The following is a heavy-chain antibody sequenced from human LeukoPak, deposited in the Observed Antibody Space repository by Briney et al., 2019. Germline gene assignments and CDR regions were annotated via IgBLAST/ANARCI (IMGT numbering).Heavy chain of an antibody. Sequence: GGSLRLSCAASGFTFSNYCMHWVRQIPGKGLVWVSRICPDGTVTNYADSVKGRFTISRDNAKNMVFLQMNSLRADDTAVYYCVRDFRSADYWGQGVLVTVSS. V-gene: IGHV3-74*01. CDR2: ICPDGTVT. CDR1: GFTFSNYC. J-gene: IGHJ4*02. CDR3: VRDFRSADY.